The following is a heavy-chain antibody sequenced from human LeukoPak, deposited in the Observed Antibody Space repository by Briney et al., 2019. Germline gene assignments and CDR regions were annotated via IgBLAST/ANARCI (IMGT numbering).Heavy chain of an antibody. J-gene: IGHJ4*02. CDR3: ASRDRHDY. CDR1: GFTFGNSW. V-gene: IGHV3-21*01. D-gene: IGHD2-21*01. Sequence: GGSLRLSCAASGFTFGNSWVHWVRQAPGKGLEWVSSISSSSSYIYYADSVKGRFTISRDNAKNSLYLQMNSLRAEDTAVYYCASRDRHDYWGQGTLVSVSS. CDR2: ISSSSSYI.